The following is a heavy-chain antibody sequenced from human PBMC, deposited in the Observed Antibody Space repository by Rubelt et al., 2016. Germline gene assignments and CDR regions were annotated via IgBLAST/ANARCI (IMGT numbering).Heavy chain of an antibody. CDR2: INPSGGST. CDR3: ARSPRYDFEDNWFDP. D-gene: IGHD3-3*01. V-gene: IGHV1-46*01. CDR1: GYTFTSYY. J-gene: IGHJ5*02. Sequence: QVQLVQSGAEVKKPGASVKVSCKASGYTFTSYYMHWVRQAPGQGLEWMGIINPSGGSTSYAQKFQGRVTMTRETSTSTGYMELSSLRSEDTAVYYCARSPRYDFEDNWFDPWGQGTLVTVSS.